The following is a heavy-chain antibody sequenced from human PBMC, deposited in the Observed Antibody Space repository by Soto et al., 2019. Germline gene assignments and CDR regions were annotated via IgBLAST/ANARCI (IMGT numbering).Heavy chain of an antibody. D-gene: IGHD3-10*01. CDR1: GYTFTSYG. CDR3: ARVGYYYGSGSYECWFDP. Sequence: QVQLVQSGAEVKKPGASVKVSCKASGYTFTSYGISWVRQAPGQGLEWMGWVSAYNGNTNYAQKLQGSVTMTTDTPTSTGYMELRSLRSDDTAVYYCARVGYYYGSGSYECWFDPWGQGTLVTVSS. CDR2: VSAYNGNT. J-gene: IGHJ5*02. V-gene: IGHV1-18*01.